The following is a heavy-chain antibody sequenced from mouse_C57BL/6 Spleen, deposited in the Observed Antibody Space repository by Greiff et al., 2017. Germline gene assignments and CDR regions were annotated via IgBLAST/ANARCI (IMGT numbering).Heavy chain of an antibody. V-gene: IGHV1-59*01. J-gene: IGHJ1*03. CDR3: ARSGSPTYWYFDV. CDR1: GYTFTSYW. Sequence: QVQLQQPGAELVRPGTSVKLSCKASGYTFTSYWMHWVKQRPGQGLEWIGVIDPSDSYTNYNQKFKGKATLTVDTSSSTAYMQLSSLTSEDSAVYYCARSGSPTYWYFDVWGTGTTVTVSS. D-gene: IGHD3-1*01. CDR2: IDPSDSYT.